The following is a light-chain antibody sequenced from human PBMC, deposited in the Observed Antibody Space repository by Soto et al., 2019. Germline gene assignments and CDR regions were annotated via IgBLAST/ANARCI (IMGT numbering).Light chain of an antibody. J-gene: IGKJ4*01. Sequence: EIVMTQSPATLSVSPGERVTLSCRASQSVSTNLAWYQQKPGQAPRPLIYGASTRATGIPARFSGSGSGTEFTLTSSGLQSEDFAVYYCQHYNNLWGFGGGTKVEIK. CDR2: GAS. V-gene: IGKV3-15*01. CDR3: QHYNNLWG. CDR1: QSVSTN.